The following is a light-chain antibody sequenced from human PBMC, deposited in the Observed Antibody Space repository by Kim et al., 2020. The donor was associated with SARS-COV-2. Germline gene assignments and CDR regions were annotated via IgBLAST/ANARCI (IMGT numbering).Light chain of an antibody. J-gene: IGLJ2*01. V-gene: IGLV7-46*01. CDR1: PGPLTKGHY. CDR2: NTN. CDR3: LLTYSDVRKT. Sequence: GGTAALTGGSSPGPLTKGHYPCGFRQKPGQAPRALIYNTNYRYSWTPARFSGSVLGGKAALTLSGAQPEDEADYYCLLTYSDVRKTFGGGPQRTVL.